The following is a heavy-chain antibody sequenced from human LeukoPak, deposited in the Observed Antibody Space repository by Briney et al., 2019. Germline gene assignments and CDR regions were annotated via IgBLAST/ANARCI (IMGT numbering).Heavy chain of an antibody. Sequence: SETLSLTCTVSGGSISSSSYYWGWIRQPPGKGLEWIGSIYYSGSTYYNPSLKGRVTISVDTSKNQFSLKLSSVTAADTAVYYCATLKGYCSGGSCYYFDYWGQGTLVTVSS. J-gene: IGHJ4*02. CDR2: IYYSGST. CDR3: ATLKGYCSGGSCYYFDY. CDR1: GGSISSSSYY. V-gene: IGHV4-39*01. D-gene: IGHD2-15*01.